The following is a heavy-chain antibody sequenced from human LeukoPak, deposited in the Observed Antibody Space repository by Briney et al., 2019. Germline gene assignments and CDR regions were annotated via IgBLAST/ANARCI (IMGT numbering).Heavy chain of an antibody. CDR3: ARVSGHQLLSYYYYYGMDV. CDR2: IIPIFGIA. D-gene: IGHD2-2*01. Sequence: SVKVSCKASGGTFSSYAISWVRQAPGQGLEWMGRIIPIFGIANYAQKFQGRVTITADKSTSTAYMELSSLRSEDTAVYYCARVSGHQLLSYYYYYGMDVWGQGTTVTVSS. CDR1: GGTFSSYA. V-gene: IGHV1-69*04. J-gene: IGHJ6*02.